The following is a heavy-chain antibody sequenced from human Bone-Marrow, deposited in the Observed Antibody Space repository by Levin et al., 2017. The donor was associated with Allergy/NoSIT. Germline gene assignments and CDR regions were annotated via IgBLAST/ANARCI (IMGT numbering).Heavy chain of an antibody. D-gene: IGHD2-21*01. CDR3: ARDITFSLDYYFDY. CDR1: GFTFDDYA. J-gene: IGHJ4*02. V-gene: IGHV3-43D*03. Sequence: QPGGSLRLSCVASGFTFDDYAMHWVRQAPGKGLEWVSLVSWDGGSTYYADSVKGRFTISRDNAKNSLYLQMNSLRAEDTALYYCARDITFSLDYYFDYWGQGTLATVSS. CDR2: VSWDGGST.